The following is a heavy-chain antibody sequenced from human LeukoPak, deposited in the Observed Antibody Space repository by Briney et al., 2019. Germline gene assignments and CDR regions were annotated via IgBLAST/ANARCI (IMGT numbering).Heavy chain of an antibody. CDR1: GFSFSNYA. D-gene: IGHD6-6*01. V-gene: IGHV3-48*03. Sequence: GGSLRLSCAASGFSFSNYAMNWVRQVPGKGLEWVSYISSSGRTTYYADSVKGRFTISRDNTKNSLYLQMNSLRAEDRAVYYCARTRSSSSDFDYWGQGTLVIVSS. CDR3: ARTRSSSSDFDY. CDR2: ISSSGRTT. J-gene: IGHJ4*02.